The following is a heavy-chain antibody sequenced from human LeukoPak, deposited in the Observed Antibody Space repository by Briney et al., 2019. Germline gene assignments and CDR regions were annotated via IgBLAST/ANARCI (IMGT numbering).Heavy chain of an antibody. CDR3: AKLTENPHSGVRRAKEGAFDI. J-gene: IGHJ3*02. Sequence: PGGSLRLSCAASGFTVSSNYMSWVRQDPGKGLGWVSIIYSSGNTYYADSVTGRFTISRDNSKNTLYLQMNSLRAEDTAVYYCAKLTENPHSGVRRAKEGAFDIWGQGTMVTVSS. V-gene: IGHV3-66*01. CDR2: IYSSGNT. D-gene: IGHD1-26*01. CDR1: GFTVSSNY.